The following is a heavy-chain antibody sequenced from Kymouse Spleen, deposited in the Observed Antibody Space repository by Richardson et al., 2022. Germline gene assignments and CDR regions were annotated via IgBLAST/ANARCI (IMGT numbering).Heavy chain of an antibody. J-gene: IGHJ3*02. CDR2: IWYDGSNK. V-gene: IGHV3-33*01. Sequence: QVQLVESGGGVVQPGRSLRLSCAASGFTFSSYGMHWVRQAPGKGLEWVAVIWYDGSNKYYADSVKGRFTISRDNSKNTLYLQMNSLRAEDTAVYYCARSRAYCGGDCYSDAFDIWGQGTMVTVSS. D-gene: IGHD2-21*02. CDR1: GFTFSSYG. CDR3: ARSRAYCGGDCYSDAFDI.